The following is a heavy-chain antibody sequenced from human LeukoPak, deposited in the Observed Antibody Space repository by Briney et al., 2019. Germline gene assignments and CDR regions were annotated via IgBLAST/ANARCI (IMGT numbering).Heavy chain of an antibody. V-gene: IGHV4-61*02. CDR2: IYTSGST. Sequence: SETLSLTCTVSGGSISSGSYYWSWIRQPAGKGLEWIGRIYTSGSTNYNPSLKSRVTISVDTSKNQFSLKLSSVTAADTAVYYCARGDSSSWPYYFDYWGQGTLVTVSS. CDR3: ARGDSSSWPYYFDY. CDR1: GGSISSGSYY. D-gene: IGHD6-13*01. J-gene: IGHJ4*02.